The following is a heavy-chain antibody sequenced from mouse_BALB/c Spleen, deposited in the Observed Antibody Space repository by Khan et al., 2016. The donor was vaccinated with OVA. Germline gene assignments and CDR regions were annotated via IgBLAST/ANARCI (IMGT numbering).Heavy chain of an antibody. CDR3: ARRDDGYLEWYFDV. Sequence: QVQLKESGPGLVAPSQSLSITCTVSGFSLTTYSVHWVRQPPGKGLEWLGVIWAGGSTNYNSALMSRLTISKDNSKSQVFLEMNSLQTDDTAIYYCARRDDGYLEWYFDVWGAGTTVTVSS. CDR1: GFSLTTYS. D-gene: IGHD2-3*01. V-gene: IGHV2-9*02. CDR2: IWAGGST. J-gene: IGHJ1*01.